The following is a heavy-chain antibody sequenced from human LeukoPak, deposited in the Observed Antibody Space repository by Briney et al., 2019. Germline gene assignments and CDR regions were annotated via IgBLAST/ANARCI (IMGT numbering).Heavy chain of an antibody. J-gene: IGHJ4*02. V-gene: IGHV1-58*02. Sequence: SVKVSCKASGGTFSSYAISWVRQARGQRLEWIGWIVVGSGNTNYAQKFQERVTITRDVSTSTAYMELSSLRSEDTAVYYCAAKRGGYGGYDFVAGIPPDYWGQGTLVTVSS. CDR3: AAKRGGYGGYDFVAGIPPDY. CDR1: GGTFSSYA. CDR2: IVVGSGNT. D-gene: IGHD5-12*01.